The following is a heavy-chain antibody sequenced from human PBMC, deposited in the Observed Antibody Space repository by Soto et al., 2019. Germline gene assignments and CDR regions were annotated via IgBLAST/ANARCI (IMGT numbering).Heavy chain of an antibody. CDR2: IHSDDEK. V-gene: IGHV2-5*02. D-gene: IGHD3-16*01. J-gene: IGHJ4*01. CDR3: ALRLRAVGTSFFNFDY. Sequence: QIPLKESGHTLVKPTQPLTLTCTFSGFSLTTSGVGVGWLRQPPGRALEWLALIHSDDEKRYRTSLQTRLTITNDTSKNQGVLTMTNMDPVDTATYYCALRLRAVGTSFFNFDYWCHGILFAVSA. CDR1: GFSLTTSGVG.